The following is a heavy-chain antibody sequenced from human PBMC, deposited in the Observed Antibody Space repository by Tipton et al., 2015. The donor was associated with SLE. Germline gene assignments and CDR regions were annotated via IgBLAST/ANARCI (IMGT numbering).Heavy chain of an antibody. D-gene: IGHD1-26*01. V-gene: IGHV4-39*07. Sequence: TLSLTCTVSGDSITTSSYYWAWIRQPPGKGLEWIGNVYHSGNTYYNPSLKSRLTISIDTSKNQFSLRLNSVTAADTAVYYCARVPSGGYSGFDYWGQGTLVTVSS. CDR3: ARVPSGGYSGFDY. CDR2: VYHSGNT. J-gene: IGHJ4*02. CDR1: GDSITTSSYY.